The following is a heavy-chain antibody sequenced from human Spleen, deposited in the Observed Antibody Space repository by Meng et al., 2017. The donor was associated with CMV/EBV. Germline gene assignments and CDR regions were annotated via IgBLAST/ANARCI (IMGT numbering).Heavy chain of an antibody. D-gene: IGHD1-14*01. J-gene: IGHJ4*02. Sequence: GESLKISCAASGFTFSSYAMHWVRQAPGKGLEWVADISYDGSNKYYADSVKGRFTISRDNYKNTLYLQMNSLRAEDTAVYYCAKPGAEFDHYFDYWGQGTLVTVSS. CDR3: AKPGAEFDHYFDY. CDR2: ISYDGSNK. CDR1: GFTFSSYA. V-gene: IGHV3-30*04.